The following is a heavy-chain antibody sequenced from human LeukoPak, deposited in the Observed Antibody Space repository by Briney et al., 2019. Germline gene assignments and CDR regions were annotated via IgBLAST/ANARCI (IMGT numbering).Heavy chain of an antibody. CDR3: AKGYSGLLIYALDV. CDR2: SRNKGNSDTT. J-gene: IGHJ3*01. D-gene: IGHD1-26*01. Sequence: GGSLRLSCAGSGFTFSDHYIDWVRQAPGKGPEWVGRSRNKGNSDTTEYAASVKGRFSTSRDDSKNLQFLQMNSLRTEDTAVYHCAKGYSGLLIYALDVWGQGTGVTVSS. V-gene: IGHV3-72*01. CDR1: GFTFSDHY.